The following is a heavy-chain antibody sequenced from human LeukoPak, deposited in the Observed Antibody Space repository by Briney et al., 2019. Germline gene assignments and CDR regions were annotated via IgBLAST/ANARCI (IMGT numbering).Heavy chain of an antibody. CDR2: IFYTGNT. D-gene: IGHD3-10*02. CDR1: GGSISTYY. Sequence: PSETLSLTCTVSGGSISTYYWSWIRQPPGKGLEWIGYIFYTGNTNYNPSLKSRVTISVDTSKNQFSLKLSSVTAADTALYYCARVQSADYDRAFDIWGQGTMVTVSS. CDR3: ARVQSADYDRAFDI. J-gene: IGHJ3*02. V-gene: IGHV4-59*01.